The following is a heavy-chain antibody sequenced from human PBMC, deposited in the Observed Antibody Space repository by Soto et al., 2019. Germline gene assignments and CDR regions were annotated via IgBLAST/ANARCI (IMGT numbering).Heavy chain of an antibody. CDR3: ARVSTRYSSGWYLDY. Sequence: VQLVQSGAEVKKPGASVKVSCKASGYTFTSYAMHWVRQAPGQRLEWMGWINAGNGNTKYSQKFQGRVTITRDTSASTAYMELSSLRSEDTAVYYCARVSTRYSSGWYLDYWGQGTLVTVSS. CDR1: GYTFTSYA. D-gene: IGHD6-19*01. J-gene: IGHJ4*02. CDR2: INAGNGNT. V-gene: IGHV1-3*01.